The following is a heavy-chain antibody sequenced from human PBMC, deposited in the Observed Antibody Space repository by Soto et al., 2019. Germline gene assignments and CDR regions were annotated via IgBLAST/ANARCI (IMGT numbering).Heavy chain of an antibody. J-gene: IGHJ4*02. CDR1: GDTFTANY. V-gene: IGHV1-2*07. CDR3: ARDLAKGGVSAGFHX. Sequence: GASLKVSCNASGDTFTANYIHWVRQAPGQGFEWMGWINPKSGGTKYPHKFQGSVTMTRDTSLSTVYMTLTRLTSDDTAVYYCARDLAKGGVSAGFHXWGQATLVTVSX. CDR2: INPKSGGT. D-gene: IGHD2-8*01.